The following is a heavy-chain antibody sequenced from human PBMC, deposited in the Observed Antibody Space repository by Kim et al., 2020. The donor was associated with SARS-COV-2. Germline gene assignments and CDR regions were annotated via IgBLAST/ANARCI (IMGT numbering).Heavy chain of an antibody. V-gene: IGHV3-30*18. J-gene: IGHJ4*02. D-gene: IGHD3-22*01. CDR3: AKERLLYYYDSSGYYPFDY. CDR1: GFTISSYG. CDR2: ISYDGSNK. Sequence: GGSLRLSCAASGFTISSYGMHWVRQAPGKGLEWVAVISYDGSNKYYADSVKGRFTISRDNSKNTLYLQMNSLRAEDTAVYYCAKERLLYYYDSSGYYPFDYWGQGTLVTVSS.